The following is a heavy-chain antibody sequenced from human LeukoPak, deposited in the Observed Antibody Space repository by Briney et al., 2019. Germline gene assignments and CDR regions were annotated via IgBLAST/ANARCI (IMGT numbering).Heavy chain of an antibody. V-gene: IGHV3-30*02. D-gene: IGHD1-26*01. Sequence: HPGGSLRLSCAASGFTFSSCGMHWVRQAPGKGLEWVAFIRYDGSNEYYADSVKGRFTISRDNSKNTLYLQMNSLRAEDTAVYYCTPLVGATTFLVYWGQGTLVTVSS. J-gene: IGHJ4*02. CDR1: GFTFSSCG. CDR2: IRYDGSNE. CDR3: TPLVGATTFLVY.